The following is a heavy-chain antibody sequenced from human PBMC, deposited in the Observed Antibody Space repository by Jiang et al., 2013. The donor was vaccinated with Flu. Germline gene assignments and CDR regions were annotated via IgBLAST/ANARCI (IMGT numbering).Heavy chain of an antibody. D-gene: IGHD3-9*01. CDR3: ARNSFAGILTSPFDY. V-gene: IGHV5-51*01. CDR2: IYPGDSDT. J-gene: IGHJ4*02. CDR1: GYSFTSYW. Sequence: GAEVKKPGESLKISCKGSGYSFTSYWIGWVRQMPGKGLEWMGIIYPGDSDTRYSPSFQGQVTISADKSISTAYLQWSSLKASDTAMYYCARNSFAGILTSPFDYWGQGTLVTVSS.